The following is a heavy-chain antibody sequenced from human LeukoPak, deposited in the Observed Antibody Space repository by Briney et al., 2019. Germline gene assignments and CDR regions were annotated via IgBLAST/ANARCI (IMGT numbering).Heavy chain of an antibody. CDR1: GYSFTSYW. CDR2: IYPGDSDT. J-gene: IGHJ4*02. D-gene: IGHD6-19*01. V-gene: IGHV5-51*01. Sequence: GESLKISCKGSGYSFTSYWIGWVRQMPGKGLEWMGIIYPGDSDTRYSPSFQGQVTISADKSTSTAYLQWSSLKASDTAMYYCASLGPESSGWYNSLAFFDYWGQGTLVTVSS. CDR3: ASLGPESSGWYNSLAFFDY.